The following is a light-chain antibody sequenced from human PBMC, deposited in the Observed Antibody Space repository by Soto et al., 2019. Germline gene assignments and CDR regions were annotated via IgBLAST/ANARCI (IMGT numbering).Light chain of an antibody. CDR1: QTVRSN. Sequence: ERVMTQSPATLSVSPGERATLSCRASQTVRSNLAWYQQKPGQPPTLLIYGASTRATGIPARFSGSGSGTEFTLTISSLQSEDFAIYYCQQYNNWPQTFGQGTKVDIK. CDR2: GAS. CDR3: QQYNNWPQT. J-gene: IGKJ1*01. V-gene: IGKV3-15*01.